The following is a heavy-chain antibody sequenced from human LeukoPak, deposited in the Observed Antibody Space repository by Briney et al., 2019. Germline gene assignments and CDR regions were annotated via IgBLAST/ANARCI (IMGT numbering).Heavy chain of an antibody. CDR2: IYYSGST. Sequence: SETLSLTCTVSGGSISSSSYYWGWIRQPPGKGLEWIGSIYYSGSTYYNPSLKIRVTISVDTYKNQLPLKLSSVTAADTAVYYCARLARIQTGTTSYFDYWGQGTLVTVSS. CDR3: ARLARIQTGTTSYFDY. D-gene: IGHD1-7*01. V-gene: IGHV4-39*01. CDR1: GGSISSSSYY. J-gene: IGHJ4*02.